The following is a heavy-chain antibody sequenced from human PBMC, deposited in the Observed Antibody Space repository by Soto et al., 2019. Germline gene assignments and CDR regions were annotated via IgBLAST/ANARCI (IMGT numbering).Heavy chain of an antibody. J-gene: IGHJ4*02. CDR2: IYWDDDK. Sequence: GPTLVNPTQTLALTCTFSGFSLTSPGVGVGWIRQPPGKALEWIALIYWDDDKRYSPSLQSRLTITKDTSKNQVVLTVTNMDPVDTATYYCAHRQTGTFDSWGQGTLVTVSS. CDR3: AHRQTGTFDS. CDR1: GFSLTSPGVG. D-gene: IGHD1-7*01. V-gene: IGHV2-5*02.